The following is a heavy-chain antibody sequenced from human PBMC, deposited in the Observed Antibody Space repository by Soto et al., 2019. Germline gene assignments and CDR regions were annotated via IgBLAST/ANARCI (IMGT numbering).Heavy chain of an antibody. J-gene: IGHJ4*02. CDR2: IIAYNGNT. CDR1: DYTFTSYG. CDR3: ARGFWIPYSISLYYFDY. V-gene: IGHV1-18*04. D-gene: IGHD6-13*01. Sequence: QVQLVQSGPEVKKPGASVKVSCKASDYTFTSYGISWVRQAPGQGLEWMGWIIAYNGNTNYAQKIQGRVTMTTDTPTSTDYMALRSLRSDDTAVYYCARGFWIPYSISLYYFDYWGQGTLVTVSS.